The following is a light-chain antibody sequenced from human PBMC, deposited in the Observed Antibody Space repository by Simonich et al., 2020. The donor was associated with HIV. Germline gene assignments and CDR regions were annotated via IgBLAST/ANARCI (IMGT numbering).Light chain of an antibody. CDR1: RNILYNSNNKYY. J-gene: IGKJ1*01. CDR2: WAS. V-gene: IGKV4-1*01. Sequence: DIVMTQSPDSLAVSLGERATINCKSSRNILYNSNNKYYLAWYQQKPGQPPNLLIYWASPRESGVPDRFSASGSGTDFTLTISSLQAEDVAVYYCQQYYTTPPTFGQGTKVEIK. CDR3: QQYYTTPPT.